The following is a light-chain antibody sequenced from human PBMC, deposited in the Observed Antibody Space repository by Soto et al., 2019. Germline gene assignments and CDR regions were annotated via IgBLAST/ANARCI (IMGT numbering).Light chain of an antibody. Sequence: IVLTQSPATLSVSPGERVTLSCRASETVGTNLAWYQQRPGQPPRLLIYGSSTRATGISATFSGSGSRTEFTLTISSLQSEDSAVYYWQQYNNWGLSFGGGTRVEIK. CDR2: GSS. CDR1: ETVGTN. V-gene: IGKV3D-15*01. J-gene: IGKJ4*01. CDR3: QQYNNWGLS.